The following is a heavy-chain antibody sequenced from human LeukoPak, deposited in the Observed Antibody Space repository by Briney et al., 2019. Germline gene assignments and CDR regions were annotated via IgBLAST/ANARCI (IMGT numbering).Heavy chain of an antibody. CDR1: GSSITTYY. D-gene: IGHD2-8*02. Sequence: SGTLSLTCIVSGSSITTYYWSWIRQPPGKGLEWIGYISYRGSTNYNPSLNNRVTISLDTSKNQFSLKVTSVTAADTAVYYCARGERPGPDYWGPGILVTVSS. CDR3: ARGERPGPDY. CDR2: ISYRGST. J-gene: IGHJ4*02. V-gene: IGHV4-59*01.